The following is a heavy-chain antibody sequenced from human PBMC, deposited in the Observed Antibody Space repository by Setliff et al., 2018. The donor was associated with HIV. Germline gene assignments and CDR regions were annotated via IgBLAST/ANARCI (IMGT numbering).Heavy chain of an antibody. V-gene: IGHV4-39*07. CDR1: GGSFIGSSFQ. CDR2: IAYSGTTMYT. CDR3: ARGPPFAY. Sequence: PSETLSLTCSVSGGSFIGSSFQSTWIRQTPGKGLEWIADIAYSGTTMYTNYNPSLESRVIISEDTSRDQFFLKLTSVTADDTGIYYCARGPPFAYWGQGLQVTVS. J-gene: IGHJ4*02.